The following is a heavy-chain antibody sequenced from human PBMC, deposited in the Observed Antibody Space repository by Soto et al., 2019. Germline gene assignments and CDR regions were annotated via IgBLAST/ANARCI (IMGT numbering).Heavy chain of an antibody. CDR2: ISGSGGST. D-gene: IGHD6-13*01. CDR1: GFTFKNYA. CDR3: AIEGHSSSWTDP. J-gene: IGHJ5*02. V-gene: IGHV3-23*01. Sequence: PXXSLRLSFAASGFTFKNYAMGWVRQAPGKGLEWVSGISGSGGSTYYADSVKGRFTISRDNSKNTLYLQMNSLRAEDTAVYYCAIEGHSSSWTDPWGQGTLVTVS.